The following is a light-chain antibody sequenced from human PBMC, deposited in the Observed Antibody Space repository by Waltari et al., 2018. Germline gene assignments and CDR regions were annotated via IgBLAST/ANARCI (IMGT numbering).Light chain of an antibody. V-gene: IGLV1-40*01. CDR3: HSYDSLLSGSV. CDR2: GTT. J-gene: IGLJ2*01. CDR1: SSNIGACYD. Sequence: QSVLTQPPSVSGAPGQRITIPCTGSSSNIGACYDVHWYQQFPGTAPKVLIFGTTNRPSGVPDRFSASKSGTSASLAITGLQADDEADYYCHSYDSLLSGSVFGGGTKLTVL.